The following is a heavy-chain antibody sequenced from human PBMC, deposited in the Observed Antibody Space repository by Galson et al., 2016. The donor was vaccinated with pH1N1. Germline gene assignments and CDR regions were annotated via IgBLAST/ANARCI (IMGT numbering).Heavy chain of an antibody. CDR2: ITGRGGGT. CDR3: AKAPTVTANGRTYFDY. Sequence: SLRPSCAASGFTFSSHAMAWVRPAPGKGLECVSTITGRGGGTYYADSVKGRFTFSRDNSKNTLYLQMNSLRAEDTAVYYCAKAPTVTANGRTYFDYWGQGVRVIVSS. V-gene: IGHV3-23*01. D-gene: IGHD4-11*01. J-gene: IGHJ4*02. CDR1: GFTFSSHA.